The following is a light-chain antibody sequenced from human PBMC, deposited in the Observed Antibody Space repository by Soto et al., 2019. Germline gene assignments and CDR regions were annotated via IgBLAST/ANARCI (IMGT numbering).Light chain of an antibody. V-gene: IGKV3-20*01. Sequence: DIVLTQSPGTLSLSPGERATLSCRASQIITSTYLGWYQQKPGQAPRLLIHGASNRATGIPDRFSGSGSGTDFTLTISRLEPEDFAVYYCQHYGTSRYSFGQGTKLEIK. CDR3: QHYGTSRYS. J-gene: IGKJ2*03. CDR1: QIITSTY. CDR2: GAS.